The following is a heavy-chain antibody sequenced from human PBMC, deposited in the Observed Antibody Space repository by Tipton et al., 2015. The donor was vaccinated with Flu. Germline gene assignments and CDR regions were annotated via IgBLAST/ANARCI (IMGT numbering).Heavy chain of an antibody. CDR1: GFTFSSYD. D-gene: IGHD1-7*01. CDR3: AKGGIGVTGATF. J-gene: IGHJ4*02. CDR2: IRNDGSRE. Sequence: SLRLSCAASGFTFSSYDMSWIRQLPGMGLEWVAFIRNDGSRESYADSVKGRFTISRDNSKNTLSVEMNNLRTEDTAVYYCAKGGIGVTGATFWGQGTPVTVSS. V-gene: IGHV3-30*02.